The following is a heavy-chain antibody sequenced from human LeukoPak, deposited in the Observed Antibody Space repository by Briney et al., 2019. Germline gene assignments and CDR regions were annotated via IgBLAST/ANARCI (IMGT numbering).Heavy chain of an antibody. D-gene: IGHD3-16*01. CDR1: GYSISSGYY. V-gene: IGHV4-38-2*02. Sequence: SETLSLTCTVSGYSISSGYYWGWIRQPPGKGLEWIGSIHHSGSTNYNPSLKSRVTISVDTSKNHFPLQLSYVTTADPAVDYCARETFQKGAHYMDVWGEGTTFTISS. CDR3: ARETFQKGAHYMDV. J-gene: IGHJ6*03. CDR2: IHHSGST.